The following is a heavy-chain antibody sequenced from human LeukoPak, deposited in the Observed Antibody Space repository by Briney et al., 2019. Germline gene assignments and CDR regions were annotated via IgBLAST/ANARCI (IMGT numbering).Heavy chain of an antibody. CDR2: ISHSGST. D-gene: IGHD1-1*01. V-gene: IGHV4-59*01. Sequence: PSETLSLTCTVPGASINNYYWSWIRQSPEKGLEWIGYISHSGSTHYNPSLKSRITISVDTSKIHFSLNLTSVTAADTAVYYCARDSAAGSYYYYTDVWGKGTTVTISS. CDR3: ARDSAAGSYYYYTDV. J-gene: IGHJ6*03. CDR1: GASINNYY.